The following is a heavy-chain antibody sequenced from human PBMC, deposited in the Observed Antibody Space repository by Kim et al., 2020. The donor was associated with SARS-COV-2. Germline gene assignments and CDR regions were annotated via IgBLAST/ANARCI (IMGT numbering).Heavy chain of an antibody. V-gene: IGHV4-59*09. J-gene: IGHJ4*02. CDR3: ARGFGDY. D-gene: IGHD3-10*01. Sequence: YYSGSTNYNPTRKSRVTISVDTSKNQFCLKLSSVTAADTAVYYCARGFGDYWGQGTLVTVSS. CDR2: YYSGST.